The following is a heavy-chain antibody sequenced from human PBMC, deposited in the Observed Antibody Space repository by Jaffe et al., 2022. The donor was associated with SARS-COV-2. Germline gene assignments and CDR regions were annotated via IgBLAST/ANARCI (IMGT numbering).Heavy chain of an antibody. J-gene: IGHJ5*02. Sequence: EVQLEQSGAEVKKPGESLKISCKGSGYSFTSYWIGWVRQMPGEGLEWMGTIYPGDSDTRYSPSFQGQVTISVDKSVSTAYLQWSSLKASDTAIYYCARRSAPYSSGSNWFDPWGQGTLVTVSS. D-gene: IGHD6-19*01. V-gene: IGHV5-51*01. CDR1: GYSFTSYW. CDR3: ARRSAPYSSGSNWFDP. CDR2: IYPGDSDT.